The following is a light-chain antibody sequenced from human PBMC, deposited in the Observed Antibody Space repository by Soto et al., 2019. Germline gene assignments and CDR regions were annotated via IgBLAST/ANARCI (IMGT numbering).Light chain of an antibody. Sequence: SYELTQPPSVSVSPGQTARITCSGDALPKQLSHWYQQKAGQAPLMVIYKDSERPSGIPERFSGSRSGTTVTLTISGVQAEDEAAYYCQSRDRTGILFGGGTKVTVL. J-gene: IGLJ2*01. V-gene: IGLV3-25*02. CDR2: KDS. CDR1: ALPKQL. CDR3: QSRDRTGIL.